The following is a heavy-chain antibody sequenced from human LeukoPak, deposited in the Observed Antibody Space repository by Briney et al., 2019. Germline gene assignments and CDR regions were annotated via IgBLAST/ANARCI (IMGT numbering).Heavy chain of an antibody. CDR1: GGSISSYY. V-gene: IGHV4-59*08. Sequence: SETLSLTCTVSGGSISSYYWSWIRQPPGKGLEWIGYIYYSGSTNYNPSLKSRVTISVDTSKNQFSLKLSSVTAADTAVYYCARRLGREKVWFDPWGQGTLVTVSS. D-gene: IGHD3-16*01. CDR2: IYYSGST. CDR3: ARRLGREKVWFDP. J-gene: IGHJ5*02.